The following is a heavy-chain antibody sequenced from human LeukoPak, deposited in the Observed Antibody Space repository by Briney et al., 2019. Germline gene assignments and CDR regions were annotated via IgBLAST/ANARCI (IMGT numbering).Heavy chain of an antibody. D-gene: IGHD3-22*01. J-gene: IGHJ4*02. V-gene: IGHV4-38-2*02. CDR2: IYHNGNT. Sequence: SDTLSLTCTVFGYSISSAYSWGWIRQPPGQGLEWIGSIYHNGNTYYNSFLKSRVTISVDTSENQFSLKLSPVTAADTAVYYCASYKTYYDSSGNPFDYWGQGTLVTVSS. CDR1: GYSISSAYS. CDR3: ASYKTYYDSSGNPFDY.